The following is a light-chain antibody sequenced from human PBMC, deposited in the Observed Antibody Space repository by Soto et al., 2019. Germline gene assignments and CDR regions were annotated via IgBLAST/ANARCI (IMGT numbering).Light chain of an antibody. Sequence: SVLTQPPSVSGAPGQRVTISGTGSSSNSGAGHDVHWYQHLPGTAPKLLIYGNGNRPSGVPDRFSGSKSGTSASLAITGLQAEDEADYYCQSYDSNLSGSEVFGTGTKVTVL. CDR3: QSYDSNLSGSEV. V-gene: IGLV1-40*01. J-gene: IGLJ1*01. CDR2: GNG. CDR1: SSNSGAGHD.